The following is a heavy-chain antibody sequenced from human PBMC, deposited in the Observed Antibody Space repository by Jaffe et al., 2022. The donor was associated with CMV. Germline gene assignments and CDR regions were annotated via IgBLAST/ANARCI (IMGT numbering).Heavy chain of an antibody. D-gene: IGHD2-21*01. CDR2: IKEDGSAK. Sequence: EEQLVNSGGGLVQPGGSLRLSCAASGFTFNSYWMTWVRQAPGKGLEWVANIKEDGSAKYYVDSVKGRFTVSRDNAKNSLYLQMNSLRADDTALYYCGRARVRNSNDAFDIWGHGTMVTVSS. CDR1: GFTFNSYW. V-gene: IGHV3-7*03. J-gene: IGHJ3*02. CDR3: GRARVRNSNDAFDI.